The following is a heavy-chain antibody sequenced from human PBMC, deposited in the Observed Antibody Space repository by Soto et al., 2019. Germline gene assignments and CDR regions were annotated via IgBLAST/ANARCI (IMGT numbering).Heavy chain of an antibody. J-gene: IGHJ3*02. Sequence: QVQVQQWGAGLLKSSETLSLTCAVYGGSFSGYYWSWIRQSLGKGLEWIGEVNPTGSTKYNPSLKSRVTISVDTSKNQFSLNLNSVTAADTALYYCARSREQWLVDAFDIWGQGTMVTVSS. CDR1: GGSFSGYY. CDR2: VNPTGST. V-gene: IGHV4-34*01. D-gene: IGHD6-19*01. CDR3: ARSREQWLVDAFDI.